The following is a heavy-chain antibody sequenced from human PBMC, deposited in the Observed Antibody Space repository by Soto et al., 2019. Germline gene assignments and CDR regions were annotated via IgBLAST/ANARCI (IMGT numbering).Heavy chain of an antibody. D-gene: IGHD4-17*01. CDR3: ARGLGYGGPPFDY. CDR2: IYYSGST. J-gene: IGHJ4*02. V-gene: IGHV4-30-4*01. CDR1: GGSISSGDYY. Sequence: QVQLQESGPGLVKPSQTLSLTCTVSGGSISSGDYYWSWIRQPPGKGLEWIGYIYYSGSTYYNPSLQSRVTISVDTSKNQFSVKLSSVTAADTAVYYCARGLGYGGPPFDYWGQGTLVTVSS.